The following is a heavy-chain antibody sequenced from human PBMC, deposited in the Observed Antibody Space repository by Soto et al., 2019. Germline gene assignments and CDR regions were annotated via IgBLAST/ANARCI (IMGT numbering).Heavy chain of an antibody. CDR3: ARVDAAAGINGYYGMDV. CDR2: IGTAGDT. Sequence: PGGSLRLSCAASGFTFSSYDMHWVRQATGKGLEWVSAIGTAGDTYYPGSVKGRFTISRENAKNSLYLQMNSLRAEDTAVYYCARVDAAAGINGYYGMDVWGQGTTVTVSS. J-gene: IGHJ6*02. D-gene: IGHD6-13*01. V-gene: IGHV3-13*01. CDR1: GFTFSSYD.